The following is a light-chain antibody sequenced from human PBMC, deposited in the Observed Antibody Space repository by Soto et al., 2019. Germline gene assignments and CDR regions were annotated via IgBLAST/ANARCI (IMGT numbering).Light chain of an antibody. V-gene: IGKV3-20*01. Sequence: EFVLTQSPGTLSLSPRERATLSCRASQTVRNNYLAWYQQKRGQAPRLXSYDASSRATGIPDRVSGGGSGTEFTLTISRLEPEDFEVYYCQQFSSYPLTFGGGTKVDIK. CDR3: QQFSSYPLT. J-gene: IGKJ4*01. CDR2: DAS. CDR1: QTVRNNY.